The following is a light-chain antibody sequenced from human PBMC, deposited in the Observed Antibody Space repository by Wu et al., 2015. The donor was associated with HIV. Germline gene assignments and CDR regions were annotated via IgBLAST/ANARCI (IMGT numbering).Light chain of an antibody. V-gene: IGKV1-39*01. J-gene: IGKJ5*01. CDR3: QETSSVPPA. CDR2: AAS. Sequence: DIRVTQSPSSLSASIGDRVTITCRTSQNIDNFLNWYQQKSGKAPKLLISAASNLQYGAPPRFSGSGSGTDFTLTISSLQPEDFATYFCQETSSVPPAFGQGTRVDIK. CDR1: QNIDNF.